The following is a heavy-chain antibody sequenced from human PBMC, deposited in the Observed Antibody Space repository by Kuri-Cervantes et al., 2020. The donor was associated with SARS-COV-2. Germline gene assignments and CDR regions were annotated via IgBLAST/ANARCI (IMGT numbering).Heavy chain of an antibody. CDR1: GFTFSSYA. J-gene: IGHJ6*02. D-gene: IGHD6-13*01. Sequence: LSLTCAASGFTFSSYAMHWVRQAPGKGLEWVAVISYDGSNKYHADSVKGRFTISRDNSKNTLYLQMNSLRAEDTAVYYCARDRIVAAGTNGMDVWGQGTTVTVSS. CDR3: ARDRIVAAGTNGMDV. V-gene: IGHV3-30-3*01. CDR2: ISYDGSNK.